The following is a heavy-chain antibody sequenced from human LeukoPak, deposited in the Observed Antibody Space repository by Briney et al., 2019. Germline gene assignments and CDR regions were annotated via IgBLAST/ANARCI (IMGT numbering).Heavy chain of an antibody. J-gene: IGHJ4*02. CDR3: ARVWGGWRPFAY. V-gene: IGHV1-3*01. D-gene: IGHD3-16*01. CDR2: INAGNGNT. Sequence: ASVKVSCKASGYIFTSYVMHWVRQAPGQRLEWMGWINAGNGNTKSSQKFQGRVTIIRDTSASTAYMEVSSLRSEDTSVYYCARVWGGWRPFAYWGQGTLVTVSS. CDR1: GYIFTSYV.